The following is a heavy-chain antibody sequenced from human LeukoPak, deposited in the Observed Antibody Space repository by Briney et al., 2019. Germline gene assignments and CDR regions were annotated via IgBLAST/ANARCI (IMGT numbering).Heavy chain of an antibody. CDR3: ARAVWQQLAIVPFDI. V-gene: IGHV3-23*01. CDR2: ISAGGGIT. D-gene: IGHD6-13*01. J-gene: IGHJ3*02. Sequence: PGGSLRLSCAASGFTFGSYSMTWVRQAPGEGLEWVSVISAGGGITNYADSVKGRFTISRDNSKNTLYLQMNSLRAEDTAVYYCARAVWQQLAIVPFDIWGQGTMVTVSS. CDR1: GFTFGSYS.